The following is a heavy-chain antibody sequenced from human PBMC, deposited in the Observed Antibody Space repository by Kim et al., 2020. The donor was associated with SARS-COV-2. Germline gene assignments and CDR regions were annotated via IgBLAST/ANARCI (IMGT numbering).Heavy chain of an antibody. J-gene: IGHJ4*02. D-gene: IGHD3-9*01. CDR1: GFTFSSYG. V-gene: IGHV3-33*05. Sequence: GGSLRLSCAASGFTFSSYGMHWVRQAPGKGLEWVAVISYDGSNKYYADSVKGRFTISRDNSKNTLYLQMNSLRAEDTAVYYCAIDYGRYDIWTGQEGGVDYWGQGTLVTVSS. CDR3: AIDYGRYDIWTGQEGGVDY. CDR2: ISYDGSNK.